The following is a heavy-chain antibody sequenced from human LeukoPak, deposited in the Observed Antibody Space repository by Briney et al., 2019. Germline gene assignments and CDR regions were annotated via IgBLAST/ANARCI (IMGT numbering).Heavy chain of an antibody. CDR1: GFTFSSYS. Sequence: GGSLRLSCAASGFTFSSYSMNWVRQAPGKGLEWVSYISSSSSPIFYADSVKGRFTISRDNAKNSLYLQMNSLRAEDTAVYYCAKDRSVAAAAHYYAMDVWGQGTTVTVSS. D-gene: IGHD6-13*01. V-gene: IGHV3-48*01. CDR2: ISSSSSPI. CDR3: AKDRSVAAAAHYYAMDV. J-gene: IGHJ6*02.